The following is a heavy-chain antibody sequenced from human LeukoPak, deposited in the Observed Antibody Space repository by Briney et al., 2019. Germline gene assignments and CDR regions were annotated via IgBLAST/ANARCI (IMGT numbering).Heavy chain of an antibody. CDR2: INPNSGGT. V-gene: IGHV1-2*06. CDR3: ARGMWDDLIFDY. CDR1: GYTFTGYY. Sequence: ASVKVSCKASGYTFTGYYMHWVRQAPGQGLEWMGRINPNSGGTNYAQKFQGRVIMTRDTSISTAYMELSRLRSDDTAVYYCARGMWDDLIFDYWGQGTLVTVSS. D-gene: IGHD3/OR15-3a*01. J-gene: IGHJ4*02.